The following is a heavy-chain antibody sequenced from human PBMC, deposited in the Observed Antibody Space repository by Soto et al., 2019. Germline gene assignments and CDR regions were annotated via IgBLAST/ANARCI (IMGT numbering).Heavy chain of an antibody. CDR1: GGTFSSYA. Sequence: SVKVSCKASGGTFSSYAISWVRQAPGQGLGWMGGIIPIFGTANYAQKFQGRVTITADESTSTAYMELSSLRSEDTAVYYCATKGSGSYLYYYGMDVWGQGTTVTVSS. D-gene: IGHD1-26*01. J-gene: IGHJ6*02. CDR3: ATKGSGSYLYYYGMDV. V-gene: IGHV1-69*13. CDR2: IIPIFGTA.